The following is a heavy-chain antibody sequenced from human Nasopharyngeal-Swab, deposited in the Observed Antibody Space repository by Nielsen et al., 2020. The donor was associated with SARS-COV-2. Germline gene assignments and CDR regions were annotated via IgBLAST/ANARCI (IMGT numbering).Heavy chain of an antibody. V-gene: IGHV3-23*01. Sequence: GESLKISCATSGFTFNTYAMSWVRQAPGKGLDWVSGIGAGGALTFYADSVKGRFTISRDNSRNTVFLQLNSLRAEDTAVHYCAKGSRGMDVWGKGTTVTVST. D-gene: IGHD3-10*01. CDR3: AKGSRGMDV. CDR1: GFTFNTYA. CDR2: IGAGGALT. J-gene: IGHJ6*04.